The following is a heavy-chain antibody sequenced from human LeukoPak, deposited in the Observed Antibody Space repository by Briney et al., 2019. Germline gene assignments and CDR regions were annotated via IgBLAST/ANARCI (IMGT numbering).Heavy chain of an antibody. Sequence: GGSLRLSCAASGFTFSSYGMSWVRQAPGKGLEWLSYISSSSSTIYYADPVKGRFTISRDNAKNSLYLQMNSLRAEDTAVYYCARGDCSGGSCYLSLTTIDYWGQGTLVTVSS. D-gene: IGHD2-15*01. CDR3: ARGDCSGGSCYLSLTTIDY. CDR1: GFTFSSYG. J-gene: IGHJ4*02. V-gene: IGHV3-48*01. CDR2: ISSSSSTI.